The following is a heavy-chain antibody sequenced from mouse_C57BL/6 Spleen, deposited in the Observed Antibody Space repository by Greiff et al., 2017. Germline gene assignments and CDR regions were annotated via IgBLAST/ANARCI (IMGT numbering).Heavy chain of an antibody. J-gene: IGHJ4*01. D-gene: IGHD2-12*01. CDR1: GYTFTSYW. CDR2: IDPSDSYT. CDR3: AREGAIEEMDY. V-gene: IGHV1-69*01. Sequence: QVQLQQPGAELVMPGASVKLSCKASGYTFTSYWMHWVKQRPGQGLEWIGEIDPSDSYTNYNQKFKGKSTLTVDKSSSTAYMQLSSLTSEDSAVYYCAREGAIEEMDYWGQGTSGTVSS.